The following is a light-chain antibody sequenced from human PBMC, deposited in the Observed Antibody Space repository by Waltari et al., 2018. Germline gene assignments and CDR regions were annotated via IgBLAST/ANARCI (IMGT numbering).Light chain of an antibody. CDR3: CSYAGRGTYV. CDR1: SSNIGAGYD. CDR2: GNT. V-gene: IGLV1-40*01. J-gene: IGLJ1*01. Sequence: QSVLTQPPSVSGAPGQRVTISCTGSSSNIGAGYDVHWYQQRPGTAPKLLIYGNTNRPSGVPDRFSGSKSGSTASLTISGLQPEDEADYYCCSYAGRGTYVFGSGTKVTVL.